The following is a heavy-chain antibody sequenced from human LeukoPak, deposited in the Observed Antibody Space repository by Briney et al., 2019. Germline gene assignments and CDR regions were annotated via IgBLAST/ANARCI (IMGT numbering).Heavy chain of an antibody. D-gene: IGHD3-9*01. CDR3: ARYFDWPWAFDV. CDR2: IYYNGNS. CDR1: GGSISSYH. J-gene: IGHJ3*01. Sequence: SETLSLTCTVSGGSISSYHWSWIRQPPGKGLEWIGSIYYNGNSNYSPSLKSRVTISVDTSKNQFSLKVTSLTAADTAVYYCARYFDWPWAFDVWGPGTKVTVSS. V-gene: IGHV4-59*01.